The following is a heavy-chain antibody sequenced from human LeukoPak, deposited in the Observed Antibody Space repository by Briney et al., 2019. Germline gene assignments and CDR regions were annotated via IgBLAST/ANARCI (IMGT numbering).Heavy chain of an antibody. J-gene: IGHJ5*02. D-gene: IGHD2-21*01. Sequence: PSETLSLTCAVYGGSFSGYYWSWIRQPPGKGLEWIGEINHSGSTNYNPSLKSRVTISVDTSKNQFSLKLCSVTAADTAVYYCARGAIPYPRRQGWFDPWGQGTLVTVSS. V-gene: IGHV4-34*01. CDR1: GGSFSGYY. CDR2: INHSGST. CDR3: ARGAIPYPRRQGWFDP.